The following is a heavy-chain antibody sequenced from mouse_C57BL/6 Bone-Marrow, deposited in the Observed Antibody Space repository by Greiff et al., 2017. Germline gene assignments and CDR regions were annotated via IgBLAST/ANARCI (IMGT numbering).Heavy chain of an antibody. Sequence: GGGLVQPKGSLKLSCAASGFSFNTYAMNWVRQAPGKGLEWVARIRSKSNNYATYYADSVKDRFTISRDDSESMLYLQMNNLKTEDTAMYYCVSPSITTVAEFAYWGQGTLVTVSA. CDR3: VSPSITTVAEFAY. CDR2: IRSKSNNYAT. J-gene: IGHJ3*01. V-gene: IGHV10-1*01. D-gene: IGHD1-1*01. CDR1: GFSFNTYA.